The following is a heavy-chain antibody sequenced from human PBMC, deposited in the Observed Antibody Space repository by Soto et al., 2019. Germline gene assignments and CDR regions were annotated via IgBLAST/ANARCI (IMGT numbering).Heavy chain of an antibody. J-gene: IGHJ6*02. D-gene: IGHD6-6*01. V-gene: IGHV3-21*01. CDR3: ARYSSSPQWYYYYYYYGMDV. Sequence: EVQLVASGGGLVKPGGSLRLSCAASGFTFSSYSMNWVRQAPGKGLEWVSSISSSSSYIYYADSVKGRFTISRDNAKNSLYLQMNSLRAEDTAVYYCARYSSSPQWYYYYYYYGMDVWGQGTTVTVSS. CDR1: GFTFSSYS. CDR2: ISSSSSYI.